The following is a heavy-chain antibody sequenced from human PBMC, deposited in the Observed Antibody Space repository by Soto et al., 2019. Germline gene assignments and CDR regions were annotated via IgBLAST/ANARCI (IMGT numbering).Heavy chain of an antibody. D-gene: IGHD6-19*01. Sequence: QVQLEQSGAEVKQPGSSVRVSCKTSGGTFSTYAINWVRQAPGQGLEWMGAIIPLFGTADYSQKFQGRVTITADESTSTAYMELSSLRSDDTAVYFCARPNGTYSSGYYYCDFWGEGTLVTVSS. CDR1: GGTFSTYA. CDR2: IIPLFGTA. CDR3: ARPNGTYSSGYYYCDF. J-gene: IGHJ4*02. V-gene: IGHV1-69*01.